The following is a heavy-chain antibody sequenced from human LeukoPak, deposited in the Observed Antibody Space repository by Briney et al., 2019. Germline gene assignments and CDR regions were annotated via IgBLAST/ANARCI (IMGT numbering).Heavy chain of an antibody. CDR3: AKYGDIVVVVAATPADY. D-gene: IGHD2-15*01. J-gene: IGHJ4*02. Sequence: GGSLRLSCAASGFTVSSNYMSWVRQAPGKGLEWVSAISGSGGSTYADSVKGRFTISRDNSKNTLYLQMNSLRAEDTAVYYCAKYGDIVVVVAATPADYWGQGTLVTVSS. CDR2: ISGSGGST. CDR1: GFTVSSNY. V-gene: IGHV3-23*01.